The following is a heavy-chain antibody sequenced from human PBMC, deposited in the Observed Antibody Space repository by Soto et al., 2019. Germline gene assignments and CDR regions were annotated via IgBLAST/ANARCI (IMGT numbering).Heavy chain of an antibody. Sequence: SETLSLTCTVSGGSITSYCWSWIRQPPGKGLEWIGYIYYSGSTNYNPSLKSRVTISVDTSKNQFSLKLSSVTAADTAVYYCAREYYGRAFDYWGQGTLVTVSS. CDR2: IYYSGST. CDR1: GGSITSYC. CDR3: AREYYGRAFDY. V-gene: IGHV4-59*01. J-gene: IGHJ4*02. D-gene: IGHD3-10*02.